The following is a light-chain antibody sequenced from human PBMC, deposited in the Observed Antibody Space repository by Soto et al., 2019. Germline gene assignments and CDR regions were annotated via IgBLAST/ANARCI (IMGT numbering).Light chain of an antibody. CDR2: GAS. V-gene: IGKV3-20*01. J-gene: IGKJ1*01. Sequence: IVLKPSSGNLSFSPGERAPLSCRASQNVTSCYFAWYQLKPGQATRLLFYGASSRATGILDRISGSCAGTYFTLTISILDAEDVAVYFWQRYGSSPRTFGQGTKVDIK. CDR1: QNVTSCY. CDR3: QRYGSSPRT.